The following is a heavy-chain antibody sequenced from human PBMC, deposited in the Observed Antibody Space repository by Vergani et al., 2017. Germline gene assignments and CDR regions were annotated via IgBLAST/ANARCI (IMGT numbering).Heavy chain of an antibody. CDR3: AKDARLRYFDAHDY. Sequence: EVQLLESGGGLVQPGGSLRLPCAASVFTFSSYAMSWVRQAPGKGLGWVSAISGSGGSTYYADSVKGRFTISRDNSKNTLYLQMNSLRAEDTAVYYCAKDARLRYFDAHDYWGQGTLVTVSS. J-gene: IGHJ4*02. CDR2: ISGSGGST. D-gene: IGHD3-9*01. CDR1: VFTFSSYA. V-gene: IGHV3-23*01.